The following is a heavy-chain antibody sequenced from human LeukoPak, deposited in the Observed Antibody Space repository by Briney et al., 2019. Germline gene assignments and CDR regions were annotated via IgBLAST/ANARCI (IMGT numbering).Heavy chain of an antibody. CDR2: IYYSGST. CDR3: AGGPYCSGGTCSFYFYGLAV. V-gene: IGHV4-39*07. D-gene: IGHD2-15*01. J-gene: IGHJ6*02. CDR1: GGSISSSSYY. Sequence: PSETLSLTCTVSGGSISSSSYYWGWIRQPPGKGLEWIGSIYYSGSTYYNPSLKSRVTISVDTSKNQFSLKLSSVTAADTAIYYCAGGPYCSGGTCSFYFYGLAVWGPGTAVTVSS.